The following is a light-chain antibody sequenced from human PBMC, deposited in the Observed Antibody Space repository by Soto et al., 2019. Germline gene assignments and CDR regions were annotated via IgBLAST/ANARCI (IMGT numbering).Light chain of an antibody. Sequence: ERVMTQSPATLSVSPGERDTLSCRASQSINSNLAWYQQKPGQAHRLLIYGASTRATGIPARFSGSGSGTEFTLTISSLQSEDFAGYYCQQYNNWPFTFGPGTKGDSK. V-gene: IGKV3-15*01. CDR1: QSINSN. CDR3: QQYNNWPFT. CDR2: GAS. J-gene: IGKJ3*01.